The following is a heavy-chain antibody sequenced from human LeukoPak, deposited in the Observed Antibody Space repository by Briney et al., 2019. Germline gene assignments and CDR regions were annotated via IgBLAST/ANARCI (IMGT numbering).Heavy chain of an antibody. Sequence: EGSLRLSCAASGFTFSNYAMHWVRQAPGKGLEWVSGISYDGTMTYYSDSLKGRFTNSRDNSKNTLYLQMNSLRAEDTAVYYCARRAGAYSHPYDYWGQGTLVTVSS. J-gene: IGHJ4*02. CDR1: GFTFSNYA. CDR3: ARRAGAYSHPYDY. V-gene: IGHV3-30*14. CDR2: ISYDGTMT. D-gene: IGHD4/OR15-4a*01.